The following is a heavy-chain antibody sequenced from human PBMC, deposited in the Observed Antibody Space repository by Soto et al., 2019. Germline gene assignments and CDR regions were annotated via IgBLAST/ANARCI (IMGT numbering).Heavy chain of an antibody. J-gene: IGHJ6*02. CDR2: INHSGST. Sequence: ASETLSLTCAVYGGSFSGYYWSWIRQPPGKGLEWIGEINHSGSTNYNPSLKSRVTISVDTSKNQFSLKLSSVTAADTAVYYCARGSPIVTTTGFYYYYYGMDVWGQGTTVTVSS. D-gene: IGHD4-17*01. CDR3: ARGSPIVTTTGFYYYYYGMDV. CDR1: GGSFSGYY. V-gene: IGHV4-34*01.